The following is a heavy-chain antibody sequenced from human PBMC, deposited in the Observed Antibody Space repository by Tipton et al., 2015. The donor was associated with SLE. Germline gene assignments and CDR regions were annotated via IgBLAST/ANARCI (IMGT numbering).Heavy chain of an antibody. Sequence: TLSLTCAVYGGSVSGYYWSWVRQSPGKGLEWIGESHQSGTTNYHPSFKSRVTISVDTSKNQISLRLSSVTAADTAVYYCAQKRSTSSHAFDIWGQGTIVTVSS. CDR1: GGSVSGYY. CDR2: SHQSGTT. CDR3: AQKRSTSSHAFDI. J-gene: IGHJ3*02. V-gene: IGHV4-34*01. D-gene: IGHD2-2*01.